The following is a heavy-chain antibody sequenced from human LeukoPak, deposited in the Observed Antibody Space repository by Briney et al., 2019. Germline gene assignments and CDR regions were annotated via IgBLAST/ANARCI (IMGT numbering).Heavy chain of an antibody. CDR1: GGSFSGYY. CDR2: INHSGST. V-gene: IGHV4-34*01. CDR3: ARGRTSINRTRDYYFDY. Sequence: PSETLSLTCAVYGGSFSGYYWSWIRQPPGKGLEWIGEINHSGSTNYNPSLKSRVTVSVDTSKNQFSLKLSSVTAADTAVYYCARGRTSINRTRDYYFDYWGQGTLVTVSS. D-gene: IGHD2/OR15-2a*01. J-gene: IGHJ4*02.